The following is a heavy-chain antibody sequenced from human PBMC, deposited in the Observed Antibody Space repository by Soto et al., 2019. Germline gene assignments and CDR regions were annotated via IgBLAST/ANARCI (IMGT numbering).Heavy chain of an antibody. CDR1: GGSITSYA. CDR2: IISIFGTT. V-gene: IGHV1-69*13. J-gene: IGHJ5*02. CDR3: ARDRCNSAGCYSRLDP. Sequence: SVQVSCKASGGSITSYAVSWVRRSPGQGLEWMGGIISIFGTTHYAQKFQGRVTITADESTNTVYMELFRLRSDDTAIYYCARDRCNSAGCYSRLDPFGHGTLVTVYS. D-gene: IGHD2-21*02.